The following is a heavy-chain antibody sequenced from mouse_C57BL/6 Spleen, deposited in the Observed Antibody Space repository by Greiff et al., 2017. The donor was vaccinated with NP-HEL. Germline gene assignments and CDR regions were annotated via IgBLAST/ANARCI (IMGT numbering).Heavy chain of an antibody. V-gene: IGHV1-50*01. Sequence: QVQLQQPGAELVKPGASVKLSCKASGYTFTRYWMQWVKQRPGQGLEWIGEIDPSDSYTNYNQKFKGKATLTVDTSSSTAYMQLSSLTSEDSAVYYCARQIYGSYYFDYWGQGTTLTVSS. CDR3: ARQIYGSYYFDY. J-gene: IGHJ2*01. CDR1: GYTFTRYW. CDR2: IDPSDSYT. D-gene: IGHD1-1*02.